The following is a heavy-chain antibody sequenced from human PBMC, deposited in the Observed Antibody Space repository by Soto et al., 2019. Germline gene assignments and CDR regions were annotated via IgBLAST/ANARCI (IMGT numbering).Heavy chain of an antibody. CDR2: ISYDGSNK. V-gene: IGHV3-30-3*01. J-gene: IGHJ4*02. Sequence: PGGSLRLSCAASGFTFSSYAMHWVRQAPGKGLEWVAVISYDGSNKYYADSVKGRFTISRDNSKNTLYLQMNSLRAEDTAVYYCAREFNWNYFDYWGQGXLVTVSS. CDR3: AREFNWNYFDY. CDR1: GFTFSSYA. D-gene: IGHD1-20*01.